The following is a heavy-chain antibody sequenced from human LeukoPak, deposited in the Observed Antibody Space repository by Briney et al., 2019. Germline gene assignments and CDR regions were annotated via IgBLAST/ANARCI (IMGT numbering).Heavy chain of an antibody. J-gene: IGHJ4*02. CDR3: ARELRYPFDY. CDR2: IYYSGST. Sequence: SETLSLTCTVSGGSISSSSYYWGWIRQPPGKGLEWIGYIYYSGSTNYNPSLKSRVTISVDTSKNQFSLKLSSVTAADTAVYYCARELRYPFDYWGQGTLVTVSS. V-gene: IGHV4-61*05. CDR1: GGSISSSSYY. D-gene: IGHD3-9*01.